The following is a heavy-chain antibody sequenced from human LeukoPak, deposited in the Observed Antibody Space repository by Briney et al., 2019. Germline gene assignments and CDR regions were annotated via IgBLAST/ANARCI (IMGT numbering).Heavy chain of an antibody. D-gene: IGHD3-22*01. V-gene: IGHV4-4*09. Sequence: SETLSLTCTVSGGSISSYYWSWIRQPPGKGLEWIGYIYTSGSTNYNPSLKSRVTISVDTSKNQFSLKLSSVTAADTAVYYCARLAGNSGYYYYYYYYYMDVWGKGTTVTVSS. CDR3: ARLAGNSGYYYYYYYYYMDV. CDR1: GGSISSYY. CDR2: IYTSGST. J-gene: IGHJ6*03.